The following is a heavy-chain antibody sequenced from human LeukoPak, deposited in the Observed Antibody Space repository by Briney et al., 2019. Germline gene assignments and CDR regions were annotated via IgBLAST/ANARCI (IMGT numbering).Heavy chain of an antibody. CDR3: ARRKGRYCSSTSCLATWFDP. Sequence: GESLKISCKGSGYSFTSYWIGWVRQMPGKGLEWMGIIYPGDSDTRYSPSFQGQVTISADKSISTAYLQWSSLKASDTAMYYCARRKGRYCSSTSCLATWFDPWGQGTLATVSS. CDR1: GYSFTSYW. V-gene: IGHV5-51*01. CDR2: IYPGDSDT. D-gene: IGHD2-2*01. J-gene: IGHJ5*02.